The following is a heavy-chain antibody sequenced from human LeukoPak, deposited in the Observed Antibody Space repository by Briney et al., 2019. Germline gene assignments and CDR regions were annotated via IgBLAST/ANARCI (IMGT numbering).Heavy chain of an antibody. CDR1: GFTFSSYA. J-gene: IGHJ4*02. CDR2: ISYDGSNK. CDR3: AKYGMTTVTYIDY. D-gene: IGHD4-17*01. V-gene: IGHV3-30-3*02. Sequence: GRSLRLSCAASGFTFSSYAMHWVRQAPGKGLEWVAVISYDGSNKYYADSVKGRFTISRDNSKNSLYLQMNSLRPEDTAVYYCAKYGMTTVTYIDYWGQGTLVTVSS.